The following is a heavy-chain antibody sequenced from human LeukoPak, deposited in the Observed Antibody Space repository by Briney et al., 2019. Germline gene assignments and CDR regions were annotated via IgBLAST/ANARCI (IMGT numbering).Heavy chain of an antibody. J-gene: IGHJ4*02. Sequence: SVKVSCKASGGTFSSYGISWARQAPGQGLEWKGGIIPIFGTANYAQKFQGRVTITADESTSTAYMELSSLRSEDTAVYYCAREWGHDTSGYYYGYWGQGTLVTVSS. CDR3: AREWGHDTSGYYYGY. CDR2: IIPIFGTA. CDR1: GGTFSSYG. D-gene: IGHD3-22*01. V-gene: IGHV1-69*13.